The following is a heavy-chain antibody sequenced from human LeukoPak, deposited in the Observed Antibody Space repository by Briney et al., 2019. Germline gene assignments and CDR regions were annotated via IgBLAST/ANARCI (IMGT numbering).Heavy chain of an antibody. V-gene: IGHV1-24*01. CDR2: FDPEDGET. D-gene: IGHD5/OR15-5a*01. CDR1: GYTLTELS. Sequence: ASVKVSCKVSGYTLTELSMHWVRQAPGKGLEWMGGFDPEDGETIYAQKFQGRVTMTEDTSTDTAYMELSSLRSEDTAVYYCATAMGVYNVSWFDPWGQGTLVTVSS. CDR3: ATAMGVYNVSWFDP. J-gene: IGHJ5*02.